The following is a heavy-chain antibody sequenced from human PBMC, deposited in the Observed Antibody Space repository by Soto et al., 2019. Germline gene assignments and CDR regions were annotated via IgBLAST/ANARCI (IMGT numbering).Heavy chain of an antibody. CDR1: GFSFDDSY. CDR3: AKTIVAASGYYFDH. D-gene: IGHD2-21*01. Sequence: QVQLVESGGGLVKPGGSLRLACAASGFSFDDSYMSWIRQAPGKGLEWLSYISGGSSYTNYADSVKGRFTISRDNAKRSLYLEMNSLRADDTAVYYCAKTIVAASGYYFDHWGQGNLVTASS. CDR2: ISGGSSYT. V-gene: IGHV3-11*06. J-gene: IGHJ4*02.